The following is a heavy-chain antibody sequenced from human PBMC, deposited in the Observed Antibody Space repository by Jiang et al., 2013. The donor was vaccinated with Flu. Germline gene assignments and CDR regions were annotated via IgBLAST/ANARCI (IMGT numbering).Heavy chain of an antibody. D-gene: IGHD4-17*01. CDR1: GGTFSSYA. Sequence: SGAEVKKPGSSVKVSCKASGGTFSSYAISWVRQAPGQGLEWMGGIIPIFGTANYAQKFQGRVTITADESTSTAYMELSSLRSEDTAVYYCARDSPTPETYDYGDYELRSFDYWGQGTLVTVSS. J-gene: IGHJ4*02. CDR3: ARDSPTPETYDYGDYELRSFDY. CDR2: IIPIFGTA. V-gene: IGHV1-69*01.